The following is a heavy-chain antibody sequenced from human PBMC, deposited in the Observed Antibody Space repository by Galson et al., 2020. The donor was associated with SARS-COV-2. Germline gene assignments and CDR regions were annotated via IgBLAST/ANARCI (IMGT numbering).Heavy chain of an antibody. Sequence: SVTVSCKASGFSFSVSSMQWVRQARGQRLEWIGWIVIGSGNTNYAPKFQDRITITRDMSTSTAYMELSSLRSEDTAVYYCAATPLTPYYYNGMGVWGQGTTVTVSS. CDR2: IVIGSGNT. D-gene: IGHD2-15*01. V-gene: IGHV1-58*02. CDR1: GFSFSVSS. CDR3: AATPLTPYYYNGMGV. J-gene: IGHJ6*02.